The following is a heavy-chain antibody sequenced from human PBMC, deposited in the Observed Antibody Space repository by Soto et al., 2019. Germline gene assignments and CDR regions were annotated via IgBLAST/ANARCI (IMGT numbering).Heavy chain of an antibody. CDR2: ISSNGGST. Sequence: EVQLVESGGGLVQPGGSLRLSCAASGFTFSSYAMHWVRQAPGKGLEYVSAISSNGGSTYYANSVKGRFTISRDNSENTLYLEMGSLSAEDMAVYYCATAGSWALGFDYWGQGTLVTVSS. V-gene: IGHV3-64*01. CDR1: GFTFSSYA. J-gene: IGHJ4*02. CDR3: ATAGSWALGFDY. D-gene: IGHD3-10*01.